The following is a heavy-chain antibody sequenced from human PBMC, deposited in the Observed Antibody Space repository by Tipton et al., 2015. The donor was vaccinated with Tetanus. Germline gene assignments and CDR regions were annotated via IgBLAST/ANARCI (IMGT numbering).Heavy chain of an antibody. CDR3: TRDLSLLSGYYDFWSGSGS. D-gene: IGHD3-3*01. V-gene: IGHV3-49*03. CDR2: IRSKAYGGTT. Sequence: SLRLSCTASGFTFGDYAMSWFRQAPGKGLEWVGFIRSKAYGGTTEYAASVKGRFTISRDDSKSIAYLQMNSLKTEDTAVYYCTRDLSLLSGYYDFWSGSGSWGQGTLVTVSS. CDR1: GFTFGDYA. J-gene: IGHJ5*02.